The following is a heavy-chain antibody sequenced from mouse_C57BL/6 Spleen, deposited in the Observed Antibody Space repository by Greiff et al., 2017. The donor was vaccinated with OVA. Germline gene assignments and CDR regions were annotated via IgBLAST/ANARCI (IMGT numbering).Heavy chain of an antibody. CDR1: GYTFTDYY. CDR3: ARGGNYGYAMDY. CDR2: INPYNGGT. Sequence: VQLQQSGPVLVKPGASVKMSCKASGYTFTDYYMNWVKQSHGKSLEWIGVINPYNGGTSYNQKFKGKATLTVDKSSSTAYMELNSLTSEDSAVYYCARGGNYGYAMDYWGQGTSVTVSS. D-gene: IGHD2-1*01. J-gene: IGHJ4*01. V-gene: IGHV1-19*01.